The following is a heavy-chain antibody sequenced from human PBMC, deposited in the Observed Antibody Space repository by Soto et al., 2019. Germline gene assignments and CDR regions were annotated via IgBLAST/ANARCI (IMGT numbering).Heavy chain of an antibody. J-gene: IGHJ4*02. V-gene: IGHV3-23*01. D-gene: IGHD3-22*01. Sequence: VGSLRLSCAASGFTFSSYAMSWVRQAPGKGLEWVSAISGSGGSTYYADSVKGRFTISRDNSKNTLYLQMNSLRAEDTAVYYCAKYTMIVVENYFDYWGQGTLLTVSS. CDR2: ISGSGGST. CDR3: AKYTMIVVENYFDY. CDR1: GFTFSSYA.